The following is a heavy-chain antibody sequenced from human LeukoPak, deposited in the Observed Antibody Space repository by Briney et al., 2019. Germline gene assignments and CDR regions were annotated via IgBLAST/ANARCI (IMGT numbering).Heavy chain of an antibody. CDR2: ISGSGGST. CDR1: GFTFSSYA. Sequence: GGSLRLSCAASGFTFSSYAMSWVRQAPGKGLEWVSAISGSGGSTYYADSVKGRFTISRGNSKNTLYLRMNSLRAEDTAVYYCAKDPTYYDILTGYNYGMDVWGQGTTVTVSS. CDR3: AKDPTYYDILTGYNYGMDV. D-gene: IGHD3-9*01. J-gene: IGHJ6*02. V-gene: IGHV3-23*01.